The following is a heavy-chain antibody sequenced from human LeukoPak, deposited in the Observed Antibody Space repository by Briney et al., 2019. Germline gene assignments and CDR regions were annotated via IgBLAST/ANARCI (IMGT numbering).Heavy chain of an antibody. Sequence: PGGSLRLSCAASGFTFSNYAMSWARQAPGKGLEWVSTISNSVGTTYYADSVKGRFTISRDNSRNTLYLQVNSLRAEDTALYYCARALYGSGWCQDYWGQGTLVTVCS. J-gene: IGHJ4*02. CDR2: ISNSVGTT. V-gene: IGHV3-23*01. CDR1: GFTFSNYA. CDR3: ARALYGSGWCQDY. D-gene: IGHD6-19*01.